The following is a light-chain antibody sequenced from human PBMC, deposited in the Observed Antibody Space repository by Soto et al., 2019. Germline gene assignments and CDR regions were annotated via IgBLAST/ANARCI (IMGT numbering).Light chain of an antibody. CDR1: QSVSSY. CDR3: QQRSNWPPLT. V-gene: IGKV3-11*01. J-gene: IGKJ4*01. Sequence: EIVLTQSPATLSLSPGERATLSCRASQSVSSYLAWYQQKPGQAPRLLIYDASNRATGIPARFSGSGSGTDFTLTLSSLETEDFAVYYCQQRSNWPPLTFGGVTKVEIK. CDR2: DAS.